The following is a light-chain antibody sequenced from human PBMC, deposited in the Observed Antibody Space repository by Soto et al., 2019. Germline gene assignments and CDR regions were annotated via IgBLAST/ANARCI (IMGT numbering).Light chain of an antibody. CDR2: EVS. CDR1: SSDLGGYNY. V-gene: IGLV2-14*01. Sequence: TISCTGTSSDLGGYNYVSWYQQHPGKAPKLMIYEVSNRPSGVSNRFSGSKSGNTASLTISGLQAEDEADYYCSSYTSSSTLLYVFGTGTKVTVL. CDR3: SSYTSSSTLLYV. J-gene: IGLJ1*01.